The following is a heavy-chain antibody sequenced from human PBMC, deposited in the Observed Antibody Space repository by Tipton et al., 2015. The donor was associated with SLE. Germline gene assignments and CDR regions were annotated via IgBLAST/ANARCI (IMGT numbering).Heavy chain of an antibody. CDR3: AKDYNYDYHDYN. V-gene: IGHV4-31*03. CDR2: ISYDGRT. Sequence: TLSLTCTATGDSVTSSGYYWSWIRQHPGKGLEWIGFISYDGRTKYNPSLESRVTISIDKSRNQLSLKSNSVTAADTAVYYCAKDYNYDYHDYNWGQGTLVIVSS. CDR1: GDSVTSSGYY. J-gene: IGHJ4*02. D-gene: IGHD4-17*01.